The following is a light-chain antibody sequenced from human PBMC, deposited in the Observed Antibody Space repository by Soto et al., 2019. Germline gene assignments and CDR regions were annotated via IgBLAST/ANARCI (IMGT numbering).Light chain of an antibody. J-gene: IGKJ4*01. CDR1: QSVSSY. CDR3: QQRSNWTLT. Sequence: EIMLTQSPATLSLSPGERATLSCRASQSVSSYLAWYQQKPGQAPRLLIYDASNRATGVPARFSGSGSGTDFTLTISRLENEDFAVYYCQQRSNWTLTFGGGTKVDIK. CDR2: DAS. V-gene: IGKV3-11*01.